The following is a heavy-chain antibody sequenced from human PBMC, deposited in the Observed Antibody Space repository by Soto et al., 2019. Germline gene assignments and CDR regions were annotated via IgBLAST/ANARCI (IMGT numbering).Heavy chain of an antibody. V-gene: IGHV3-23*01. CDR2: ISGSGGTT. Sequence: GGSLRLSCAASGFTFSTYAMSWVRQAPGKGLEWVSSISGSGGTTYYADSVKGRFTISRDNSKNTLHLQMNSLRAEDTAVYYCAKDRSYYDTSGYYDNWGQGTLVTVSS. J-gene: IGHJ4*02. D-gene: IGHD3-22*01. CDR3: AKDRSYYDTSGYYDN. CDR1: GFTFSTYA.